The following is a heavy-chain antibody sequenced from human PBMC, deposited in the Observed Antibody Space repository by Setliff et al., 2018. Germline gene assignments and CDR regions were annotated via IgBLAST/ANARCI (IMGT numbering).Heavy chain of an antibody. J-gene: IGHJ4*02. CDR1: GGSFTDHF. CDR3: ARTDGYYNFYAY. D-gene: IGHD3-3*01. CDR2: INHSGST. Sequence: SETLSLTCAVYGGSFTDHFWSWIRQPPGKGLEWIGEINHSGSTNYNPSLKSRLSISVDASKNQFSLKLTSVTAADTAVYCCARTDGYYNFYAYWGQGTLVTVSS. V-gene: IGHV4-34*01.